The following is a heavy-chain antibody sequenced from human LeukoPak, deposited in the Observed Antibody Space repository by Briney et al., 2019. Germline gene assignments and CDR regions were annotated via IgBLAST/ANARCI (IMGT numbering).Heavy chain of an antibody. Sequence: GGSLRLSCVASGVTFSNYWMHWGRQPPGKGLVWVLRIYVDGRTTNYADSVKGRFTTSRDNAKNTVYLEMNSLSVEDTATYYCIRDFRSADLWGQGTLVTVTS. CDR3: IRDFRSADL. V-gene: IGHV3-74*01. CDR1: GVTFSNYW. CDR2: IYVDGRTT. J-gene: IGHJ5*02.